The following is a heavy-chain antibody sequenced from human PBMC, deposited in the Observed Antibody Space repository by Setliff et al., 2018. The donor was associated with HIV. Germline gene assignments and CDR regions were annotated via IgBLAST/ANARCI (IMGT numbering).Heavy chain of an antibody. CDR3: AGGASFDKSAYYNSPLSFDY. V-gene: IGHV3-30*04. D-gene: IGHD3-22*01. Sequence: GGSLRLSCAASGFTFSTYAMHWVRQAPGKGLQWVAMISYDGSNKYYADSVKGRFTISRDNSKNTLYLQMNSLRAEDTALYYCAGGASFDKSAYYNSPLSFDYWGQGTLVTVSS. CDR2: ISYDGSNK. J-gene: IGHJ4*02. CDR1: GFTFSTYA.